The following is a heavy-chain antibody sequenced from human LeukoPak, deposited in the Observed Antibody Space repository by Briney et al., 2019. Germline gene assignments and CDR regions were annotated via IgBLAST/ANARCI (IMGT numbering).Heavy chain of an antibody. CDR2: ISLDGSTE. D-gene: IGHD4-17*01. J-gene: IGHJ4*02. CDR1: GFSLSNFQ. CDR3: ARDQYGDYALDY. Sequence: GRSLRLSCVASGFSLSNFQMYWVRQAPGKGLEWVSIISLDGSTEFYADSVKGRFTISRDTAKNSLYLQMNSLRAEDTAVYYCARDQYGDYALDYWGQGTLVTVSS. V-gene: IGHV3-30-3*01.